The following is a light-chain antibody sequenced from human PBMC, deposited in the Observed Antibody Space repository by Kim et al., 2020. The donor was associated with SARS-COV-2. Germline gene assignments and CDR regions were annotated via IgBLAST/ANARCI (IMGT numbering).Light chain of an antibody. Sequence: ETVMTQSPATLSVSPGERVTLSCRASQSVGSNLAWYQQKPGQAPRLVIYGASTTATGIPARFSGSGSGTQFTLTISSLQSEDFAIYYCQQYNTWPRTFGQGTKVDIK. CDR2: GAS. V-gene: IGKV3-15*01. CDR1: QSVGSN. CDR3: QQYNTWPRT. J-gene: IGKJ1*01.